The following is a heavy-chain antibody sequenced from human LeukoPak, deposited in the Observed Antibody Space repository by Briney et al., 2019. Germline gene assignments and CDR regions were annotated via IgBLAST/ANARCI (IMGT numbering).Heavy chain of an antibody. CDR2: IYYSGST. D-gene: IGHD5-18*01. CDR1: GGSISSSSYF. Sequence: PSETLSLTCTVSGGSISSSSYFWGWIRQPPGKGLEWIGSIYYSGSTYYNPSLKSRVTISVDTSKNQFSLKLSSVTAADTAVYYCASSLDTAMVYRGQGTLVTVSS. V-gene: IGHV4-39*01. J-gene: IGHJ4*02. CDR3: ASSLDTAMVY.